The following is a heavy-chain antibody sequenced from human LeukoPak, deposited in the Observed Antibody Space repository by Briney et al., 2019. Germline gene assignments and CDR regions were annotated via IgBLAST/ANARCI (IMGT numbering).Heavy chain of an antibody. CDR2: ISGSGGST. Sequence: GGSLRLSCAASGFTFSSYAMSWVRQAPGKGLEWVSAISGSGGSTYYADSVKGRFTISRDNSKNTLYLQMNSLRDEDTAVYYCASSGSYRFDYWGQGTLVTVSS. J-gene: IGHJ4*02. V-gene: IGHV3-23*01. CDR3: ASSGSYRFDY. D-gene: IGHD1-26*01. CDR1: GFTFSSYA.